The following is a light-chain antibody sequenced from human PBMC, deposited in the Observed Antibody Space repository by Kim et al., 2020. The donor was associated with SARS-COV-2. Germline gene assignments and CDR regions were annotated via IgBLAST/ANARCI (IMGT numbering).Light chain of an antibody. V-gene: IGKV4-1*01. CDR3: QQYFSTPYN. CDR2: WAS. J-gene: IGKJ2*01. CDR1: QSVLYSSNNKNY. Sequence: SATINCKSSQSVLYSSNNKNYLAWYQQRPGQPPKLLIYWASTRESGVPDRFSGSGSGTDFTLTISSLQAEDVAVYYCQQYFSTPYNFGQGTKLEI.